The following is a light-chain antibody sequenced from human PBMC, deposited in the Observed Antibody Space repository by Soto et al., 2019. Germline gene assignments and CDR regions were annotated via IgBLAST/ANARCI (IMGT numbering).Light chain of an antibody. CDR3: QQYSSSPT. CDR2: GAS. CDR1: QIVSNSY. Sequence: EIVLTQSPGTLSLSPGERATLSCRASQIVSNSYLAWYQQKPGQAPRLLIYGASTRATGIPGRFSGSGSGTDFTLTISRLEPEDFAVYHCQQYSSSPTFGQGTKVDIK. V-gene: IGKV3-20*01. J-gene: IGKJ1*01.